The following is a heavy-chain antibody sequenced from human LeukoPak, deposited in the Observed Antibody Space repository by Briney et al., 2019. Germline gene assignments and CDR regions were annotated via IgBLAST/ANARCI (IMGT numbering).Heavy chain of an antibody. D-gene: IGHD2-15*01. Sequence: ASVKVSCKASGYTFTSYAMNWVRQAPGQGLEWMGWINTNTGNPTYAQGFTGRFVFSLDTSVSTAYLQISSLKAEDTAVYYCASLGYCSGGSCYSESIWFDPWGQGTLVTVSS. V-gene: IGHV7-4-1*02. J-gene: IGHJ5*02. CDR2: INTNTGNP. CDR1: GYTFTSYA. CDR3: ASLGYCSGGSCYSESIWFDP.